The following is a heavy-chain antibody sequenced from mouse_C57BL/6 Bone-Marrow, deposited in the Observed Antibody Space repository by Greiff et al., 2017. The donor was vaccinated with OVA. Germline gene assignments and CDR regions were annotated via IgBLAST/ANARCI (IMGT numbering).Heavy chain of an antibody. J-gene: IGHJ2*01. CDR2: IDPENGDT. CDR3: TTLTKLGPYYFDY. D-gene: IGHD1-3*01. CDR1: GFNIKDDY. V-gene: IGHV14-4*01. Sequence: EVKLMESGAELVRPGASVKLSCTASGFNIKDDYMHWVKQRPEQGLEWIGWIDPENGDTEYASKFQGKATITADTSSNTAYLQLSSLTSEDTAVYYCTTLTKLGPYYFDYWGQGTTLTVSS.